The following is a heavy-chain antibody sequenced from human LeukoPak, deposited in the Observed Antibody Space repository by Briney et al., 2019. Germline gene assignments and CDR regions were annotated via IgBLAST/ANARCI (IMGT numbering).Heavy chain of an antibody. CDR3: ARWGIVGATRASHFDY. Sequence: SETLSLTCTVSGYSISRSSYYWGWIRQPPGKGLEWIGSIYYSGSTYYNPSLKSRVTISVDTSKNQFSLKLSSVTAADTAVYYCARWGIVGATRASHFDYWGQGTLVTVSS. J-gene: IGHJ4*02. D-gene: IGHD1-26*01. V-gene: IGHV4-39*01. CDR2: IYYSGST. CDR1: GYSISRSSYY.